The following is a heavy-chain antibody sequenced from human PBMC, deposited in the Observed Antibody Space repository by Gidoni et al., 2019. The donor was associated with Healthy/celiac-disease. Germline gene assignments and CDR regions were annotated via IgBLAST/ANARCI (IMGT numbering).Heavy chain of an antibody. CDR3: ARDTIYCSGGSCYELQGDY. V-gene: IGHV1-69*01. J-gene: IGHJ4*02. CDR1: GGTFSSSA. D-gene: IGHD2-15*01. CDR2: IIPSFGTA. Sequence: QVQLVQSGAEVKTPASSVTVSCTASGGTFSSSAISWVRQAPGQGLEWLGGIIPSFGTANYAQKFQGRVTIIADESTSTAYMELSSLRSEDTAVYYCARDTIYCSGGSCYELQGDYWGQGTLVTVSS.